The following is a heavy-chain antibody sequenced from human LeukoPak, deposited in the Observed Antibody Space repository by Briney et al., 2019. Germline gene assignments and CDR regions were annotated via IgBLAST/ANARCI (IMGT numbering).Heavy chain of an antibody. CDR3: AKASVGSLVRFDY. CDR1: GFTFSSFS. V-gene: IGHV3-23*01. J-gene: IGHJ4*02. CDR2: ISGSGGST. D-gene: IGHD1-26*01. Sequence: AGGSLRLSCAASGFTFSSFSMNWVRQAPGKGLEWVSAISGSGGSTYYADSVKGRFTISRDNSKNTLYLQMNSLRAEDTAVYYCAKASVGSLVRFDYWGQGTLVTVSS.